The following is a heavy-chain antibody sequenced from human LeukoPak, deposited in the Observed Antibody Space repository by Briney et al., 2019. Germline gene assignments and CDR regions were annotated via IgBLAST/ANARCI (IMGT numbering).Heavy chain of an antibody. J-gene: IGHJ6*03. CDR3: ARTTGYSAYYMDV. V-gene: IGHV1-18*01. CDR1: GYTFTSYG. D-gene: IGHD5-18*01. CDR2: ISAYNGNT. Sequence: ASVKVSCKASGYTFTSYGISWVRQAPGQGLEWMGWISAYNGNTNYAQKFQGRVTMTRDTSISTAYMELSRLRSDDTAVYYCARTTGYSAYYMDVWGKGTTVTVSS.